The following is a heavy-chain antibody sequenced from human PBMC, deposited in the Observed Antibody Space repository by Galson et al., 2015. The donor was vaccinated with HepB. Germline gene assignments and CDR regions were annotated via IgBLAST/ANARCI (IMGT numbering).Heavy chain of an antibody. J-gene: IGHJ3*02. CDR2: IYSGGST. V-gene: IGHV3-66*02. Sequence: SLRLSCAASGFTVSSNYMSWVRQAPGKGLEWVSVIYSGGSTYYADSVKGRFTISRDNSKNTLYLQMNSLRAEDTAVYYCARDQVWFGGVFDIWGQGTMVTVSS. D-gene: IGHD3-10*01. CDR1: GFTVSSNY. CDR3: ARDQVWFGGVFDI.